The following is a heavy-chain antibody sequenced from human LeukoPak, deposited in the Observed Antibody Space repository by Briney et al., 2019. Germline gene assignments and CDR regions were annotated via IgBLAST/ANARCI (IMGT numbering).Heavy chain of an antibody. CDR2: IYHSGST. D-gene: IGHD3-3*01. Sequence: PSETLSLTCAVSGGSITSSNWWSWVRQPPGKGLEWIGEIYHSGSTNYNPSLKSRVTISVDKSKNQFSLKLSSVTAADTAVYYCARALLEWLPYGMDVWGQGTTVTVSS. V-gene: IGHV4-4*02. CDR1: GGSITSSNW. CDR3: ARALLEWLPYGMDV. J-gene: IGHJ6*02.